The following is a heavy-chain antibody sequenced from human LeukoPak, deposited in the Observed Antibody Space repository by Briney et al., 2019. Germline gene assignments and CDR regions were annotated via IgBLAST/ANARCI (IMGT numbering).Heavy chain of an antibody. D-gene: IGHD3/OR15-3a*01. Sequence: ASVKVSCKASGYTFTSYGISWVRQAPGQGLEWMGWISAYNGNTNYAQKLQGRVTMTTDTSTSTAYTELRSLRSDDTAAYYCARFRTRDYYYYYGMDVWGQGTTVTVSS. V-gene: IGHV1-18*01. CDR1: GYTFTSYG. CDR2: ISAYNGNT. CDR3: ARFRTRDYYYYYGMDV. J-gene: IGHJ6*02.